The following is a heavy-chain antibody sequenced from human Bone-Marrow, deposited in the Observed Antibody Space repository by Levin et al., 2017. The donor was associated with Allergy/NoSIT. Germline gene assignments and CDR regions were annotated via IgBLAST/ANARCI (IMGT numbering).Heavy chain of an antibody. J-gene: IGHJ6*02. CDR1: GGSIDSGDYY. Sequence: SETLSLTCTVSGGSIDSGDYYWSWIRQPPGKGLKWIGYIYNTGITYYSPSLKSRLSISIDTSKNQFSLRLNSVTAADTAVYYCVRGYTVMTGYYAMDVWGQGTTVTVSS. D-gene: IGHD3-16*02. V-gene: IGHV4-30-4*01. CDR2: IYNTGIT. CDR3: VRGYTVMTGYYAMDV.